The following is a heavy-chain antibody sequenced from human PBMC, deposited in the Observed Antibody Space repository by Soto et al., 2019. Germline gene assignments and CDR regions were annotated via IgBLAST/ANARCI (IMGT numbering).Heavy chain of an antibody. CDR1: GYTFTSYG. J-gene: IGHJ5*02. CDR2: ISAYNGNT. CDR3: ARVFFGYSSSWYFSVSDWFDP. D-gene: IGHD6-13*01. V-gene: IGHV1-18*01. Sequence: GAPVKVSCKASGYTFTSYGISWVRQAPGQGLEWMGWISAYNGNTNYAQKLQGRVTMTTDTSTSTAYMELRSLRSDDTAVYYRARVFFGYSSSWYFSVSDWFDPWGQGTLVTVSS.